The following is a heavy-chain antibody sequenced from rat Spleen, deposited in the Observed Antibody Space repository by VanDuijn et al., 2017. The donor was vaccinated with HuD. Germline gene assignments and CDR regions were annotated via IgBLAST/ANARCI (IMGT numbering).Heavy chain of an antibody. V-gene: IGHV2S1*01. Sequence: QVQLKESGPGLVQPSQTLFLTCTVSGFSLTSYGVSWVRQPPGKGLEWMGRIQNGGSTDYNSALKSRLSISRDTSKSQVFLKIYSLQTEDTAIYFCTREGHTMDRATYWFAYWGQGTLVTVSS. CDR1: GFSLTSYG. CDR3: TREGHTMDRATYWFAY. CDR2: IQNGGST. D-gene: IGHD1-9*01. J-gene: IGHJ3*01.